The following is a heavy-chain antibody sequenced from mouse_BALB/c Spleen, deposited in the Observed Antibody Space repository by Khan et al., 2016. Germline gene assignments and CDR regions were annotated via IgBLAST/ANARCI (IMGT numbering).Heavy chain of an antibody. V-gene: IGHV1S137*01. CDR3: ATRSTMITTTWDMDY. CDR1: GYTFTDYT. Sequence: QVQLQQPGAELVRPGVSVKISCKGSGYTFTDYTLHWVKQSHAKSLEWIGVISTYHGDATYNQKFKGKATMTVDKSSSTAYMELARLTSEDSAIYYCATRSTMITTTWDMDYWGQGTSVTVSS. CDR2: ISTYHGDA. J-gene: IGHJ4*01. D-gene: IGHD2-4*01.